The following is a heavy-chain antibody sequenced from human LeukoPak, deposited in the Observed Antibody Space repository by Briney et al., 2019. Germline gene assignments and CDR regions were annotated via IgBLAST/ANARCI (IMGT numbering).Heavy chain of an antibody. CDR2: IYTSGST. CDR1: GGSLSSYY. Sequence: SETLSLTCTVSGGSLSSYYWSWIRQPAGKGLEWIGRIYTSGSTNYNPSLKSGVTMSVDTSKNHFSLKLRSVTAADTPVYYCASGSGGELSYFDYWGQGTLVTVSS. CDR3: ASGSGGELSYFDY. D-gene: IGHD1-26*01. J-gene: IGHJ4*02. V-gene: IGHV4-4*07.